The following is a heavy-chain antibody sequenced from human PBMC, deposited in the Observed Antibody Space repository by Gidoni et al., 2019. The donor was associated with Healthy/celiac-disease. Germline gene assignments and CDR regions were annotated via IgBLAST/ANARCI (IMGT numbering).Heavy chain of an antibody. Sequence: EVQLVESGGVVVQPGGSLRLSCAASGFTFDDYTMHWVRQAPGKGLEWVSLISWDGCSTYYADSVKGRFTISRDNSKNSLYLQMNSLRTEDTALYYCAKDIARRGSAIDYWGQGTLVTVSS. CDR2: ISWDGCST. V-gene: IGHV3-43*01. J-gene: IGHJ4*02. D-gene: IGHD6-6*01. CDR1: GFTFDDYT. CDR3: AKDIARRGSAIDY.